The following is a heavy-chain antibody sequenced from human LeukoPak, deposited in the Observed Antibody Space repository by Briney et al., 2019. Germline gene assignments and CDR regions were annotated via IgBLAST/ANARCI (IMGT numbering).Heavy chain of an antibody. V-gene: IGHV1-18*01. J-gene: IGHJ5*02. CDR1: GYTFTSYG. CDR3: ARDKLGGSSSWYRDWFDP. CDR2: ISAYNGNT. Sequence: ASVKVSCKASGYTFTSYGISWVRQAPGQGLEWMGWISAYNGNTNYAQKLQGRVTMTTDTSTSTAYMELRSLRSDDTAVYYCARDKLGGSSSWYRDWFDPWGQGTLVTVSS. D-gene: IGHD6-13*01.